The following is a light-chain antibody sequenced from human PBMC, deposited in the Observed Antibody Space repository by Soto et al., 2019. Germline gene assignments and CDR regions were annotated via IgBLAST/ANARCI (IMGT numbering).Light chain of an antibody. CDR2: GAS. V-gene: IGKV3-20*01. CDR1: QSVRSSY. J-gene: IGKJ5*01. Sequence: EIVLTQSPGTLSLSPGERATLSCRASQSVRSSYLAWYQQKPGQAPRLLMYGASSRATGIPDRFSGSGSGTDFTLTISRLEPEDVAVYYCQQDGSSPTFGQGTRLEIK. CDR3: QQDGSSPT.